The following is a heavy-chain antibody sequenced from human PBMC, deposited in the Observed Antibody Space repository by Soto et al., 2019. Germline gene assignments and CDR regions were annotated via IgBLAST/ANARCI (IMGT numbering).Heavy chain of an antibody. Sequence: SVKLSCKASGGTFSSYAISWVRQAPGQGLEWMGGIIPSFGTANYAQKFQGRVTVTTDASASTAHMELSSLRSEDTAIYYCARVGSTFASDYFDFWGQGTLVTVSS. CDR3: ARVGSTFASDYFDF. V-gene: IGHV1-69*05. J-gene: IGHJ4*02. CDR2: IIPSFGTA. D-gene: IGHD6-13*01. CDR1: GGTFSSYA.